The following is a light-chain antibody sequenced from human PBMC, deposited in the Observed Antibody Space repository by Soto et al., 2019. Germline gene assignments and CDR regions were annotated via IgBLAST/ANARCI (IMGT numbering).Light chain of an antibody. CDR2: AAS. V-gene: IGKV1-27*01. CDR1: RGIGNY. J-gene: IGKJ4*01. Sequence: DIQVTQSPSSLSASVGDRVTITCRASRGIGNYFAWYQQKPGKVPNLLIYAASALQSGVSSRFRGSGSGTDFTLTVSSRQPGDGATYYCQKYDDAPLSFGGWTKVEI. CDR3: QKYDDAPLS.